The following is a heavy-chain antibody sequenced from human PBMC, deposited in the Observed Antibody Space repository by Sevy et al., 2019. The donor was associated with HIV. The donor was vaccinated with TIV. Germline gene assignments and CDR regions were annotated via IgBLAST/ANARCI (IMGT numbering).Heavy chain of an antibody. J-gene: IGHJ4*02. CDR2: ISNDGSNK. D-gene: IGHD5-18*01. CDR1: GFTFSSYA. Sequence: GSLRLSCAASGFTFSSYAMHWVRQAPGQGLEWVEVISNDGSNKYYADSVKGRFTISRDNSKNTLYLQMNSLRAEDTAVYYCARGSYSYGYGYFDYWGQGTLVTVSS. CDR3: ARGSYSYGYGYFDY. V-gene: IGHV3-30-3*01.